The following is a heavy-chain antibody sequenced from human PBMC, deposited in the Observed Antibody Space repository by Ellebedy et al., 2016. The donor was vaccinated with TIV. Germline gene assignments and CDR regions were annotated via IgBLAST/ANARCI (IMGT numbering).Heavy chain of an antibody. CDR3: ARGLTGDYGAFDL. D-gene: IGHD4-17*01. J-gene: IGHJ3*01. CDR2: IEQYVSGK. CDR1: GLTLSDHF. Sequence: GESLKISCAVSGLTLSDHFMDWVRQAPGKGLEWVANIEQYVSGKYYVDSVKGRFTISRDDANNLLYLQLNTLRAEDTALYYCARGLTGDYGAFDLWGQGTMVTVSS. V-gene: IGHV3-7*03.